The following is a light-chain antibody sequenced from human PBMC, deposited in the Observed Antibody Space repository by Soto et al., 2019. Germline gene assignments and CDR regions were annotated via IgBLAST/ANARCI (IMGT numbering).Light chain of an antibody. CDR2: GAS. CDR3: QQYNNWPQT. V-gene: IGKV3-15*01. Sequence: EIVLTQSPDTLCLSPGERATLSCLASQSVSSSYLAWYQQKPGQAPRLLIYGASTRATGIPARFSGSGSGTEFTLTISSLQSEDFAVYYCQQYNNWPQTFGQGTKVDIK. J-gene: IGKJ1*01. CDR1: QSVSSSY.